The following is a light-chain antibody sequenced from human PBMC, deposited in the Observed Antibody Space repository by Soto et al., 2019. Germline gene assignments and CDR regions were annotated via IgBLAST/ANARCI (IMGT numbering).Light chain of an antibody. J-gene: IGLJ2*01. CDR3: SSSADRTLV. V-gene: IGLV2-8*01. CDR2: EVT. CDR1: SSDIGGYNY. Sequence: QSALTQPPSASGSPGQSVTISCTGTSSDIGGYNYVSWYQQHPGKAPKLMIYEVTKRPSGVPDRFSGSKSGNTASLAVSGLQAQDEADYYCSSSADRTLVFGGGTKVTVL.